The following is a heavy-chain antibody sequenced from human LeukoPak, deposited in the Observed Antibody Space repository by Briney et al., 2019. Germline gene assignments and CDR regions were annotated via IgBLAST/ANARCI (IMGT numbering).Heavy chain of an antibody. CDR2: ISNNGGDT. J-gene: IGHJ4*02. V-gene: IGHV3-23*01. D-gene: IGHD6-13*01. Sequence: GGSLRLFCEGSGFTFSSHAMTWVRQAPGKGPEWVAGISNNGGDTFYAESVKGRFTISRDNSKNTVYLQLDSVRGDDTGVYYCAKDFVAATGLLESWGQGTLVTVSS. CDR3: AKDFVAATGLLES. CDR1: GFTFSSHA.